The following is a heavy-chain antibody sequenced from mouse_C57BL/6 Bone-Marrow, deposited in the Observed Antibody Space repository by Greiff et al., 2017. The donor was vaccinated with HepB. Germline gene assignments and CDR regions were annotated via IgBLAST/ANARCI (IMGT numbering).Heavy chain of an antibody. J-gene: IGHJ1*03. D-gene: IGHD1-1*01. CDR3: AKKRVYYYDSSYWWYFDV. V-gene: IGHV2-5*01. CDR1: GFSFTSYG. Sequence: QVHVKQSGPGLVQPSQSLSITCTVSGFSFTSYGVHWVRQSPGKGLEWLGVIWRGGSTDYNAAFMSRLSITKDNSKSQVFFKMNSLQADDTAIYYCAKKRVYYYDSSYWWYFDVWGTGTTVTVSS. CDR2: IWRGGST.